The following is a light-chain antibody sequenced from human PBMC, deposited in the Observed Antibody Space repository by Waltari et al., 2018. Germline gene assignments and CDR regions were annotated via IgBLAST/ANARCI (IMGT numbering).Light chain of an antibody. Sequence: QSLVHSDGNTYLNWVQQRPGKSPRRLIYKVSRRESGVPDRFSGSGSGTDFTLKISRVEAEDVGVYYCMQTTHSPRTFGQGTKVEI. CDR1: QSLVHSDGNTY. V-gene: IGKV2-30*02. CDR2: KVS. CDR3: MQTTHSPRT. J-gene: IGKJ1*01.